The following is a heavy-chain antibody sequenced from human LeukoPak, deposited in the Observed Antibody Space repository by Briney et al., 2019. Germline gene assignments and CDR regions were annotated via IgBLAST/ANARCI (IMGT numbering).Heavy chain of an antibody. D-gene: IGHD5-18*01. J-gene: IGHJ3*02. V-gene: IGHV3-23*01. CDR2: ISGSGGST. CDR1: GFTFSSYA. CDR3: AKDLRWLLYAFDI. Sequence: PGGSLRLSCAASGFTFSSYAMSWFRQAPGKGLEWVSAISGSGGSTYYADSVKGRFTISRDNSKNTLYLQMNSLRAEDTAVYYCAKDLRWLLYAFDIWGQGTMVTVSS.